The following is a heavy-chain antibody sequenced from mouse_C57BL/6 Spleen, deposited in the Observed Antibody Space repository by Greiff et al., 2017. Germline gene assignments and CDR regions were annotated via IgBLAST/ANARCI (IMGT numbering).Heavy chain of an antibody. J-gene: IGHJ1*03. CDR2: ISDGGSYT. V-gene: IGHV5-4*01. CDR3: ARDAEYFEV. CDR1: GFTFSSYA. Sequence: EVQRVESGGGLVKPGGSLKLSCAASGFTFSSYAMSWVRQTPEKRLEWVATISDGGSYTYYPDNVKGRFTISRDNAKNNLYLQMSHLKSEDTAMYYCARDAEYFEVWGTGTTVTVSS.